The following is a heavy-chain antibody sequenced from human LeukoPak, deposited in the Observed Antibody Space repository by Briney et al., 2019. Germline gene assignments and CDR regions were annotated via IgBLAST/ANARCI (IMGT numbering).Heavy chain of an antibody. CDR1: GFTFSSYS. Sequence: PGGSLRLSCAASGFTFSSYSMNWVRQAPGKGLEWVSSISSSSSYIYYADSVKGRFTISRDNAKNSLYLQMNSLRAEDTAVYYCARGRGLYSSGWYVGAYWGQGTLVTVSS. V-gene: IGHV3-21*01. D-gene: IGHD6-19*01. J-gene: IGHJ4*02. CDR3: ARGRGLYSSGWYVGAY. CDR2: ISSSSSYI.